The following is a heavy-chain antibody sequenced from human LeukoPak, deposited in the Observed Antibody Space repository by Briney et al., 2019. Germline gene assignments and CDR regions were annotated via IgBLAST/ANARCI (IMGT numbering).Heavy chain of an antibody. CDR3: ARGGDYGDYFDY. D-gene: IGHD4-17*01. V-gene: IGHV3-66*01. J-gene: IGHJ4*02. CDR2: IYSGGST. CDR1: GFTVSSNY. Sequence: GGSLRLSCAASGFTVSSNYMSWVRQAPGKGLEWVSVIYSGGSTYYADSVKGRFTISRGNAKNSLYLQVNSLRAEDTAVYYCARGGDYGDYFDYWGQGTLVTVSS.